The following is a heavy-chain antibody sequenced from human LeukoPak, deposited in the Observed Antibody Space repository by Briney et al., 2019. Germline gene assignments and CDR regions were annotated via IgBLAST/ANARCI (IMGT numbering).Heavy chain of an antibody. J-gene: IGHJ4*02. CDR2: ISYDGSNK. D-gene: IGHD3-3*01. CDR3: ARAGERFLEWRPFDY. Sequence: PGGSLRLSCAASGFTFSSYAMHWVRQAPGKGLEWVAVISYDGSNKYYADSVKGRFTISRDNSKNTLYLQMNSLRAEDTAVYYCARAGERFLEWRPFDYWGQGTLVTVSS. V-gene: IGHV3-30-3*01. CDR1: GFTFSSYA.